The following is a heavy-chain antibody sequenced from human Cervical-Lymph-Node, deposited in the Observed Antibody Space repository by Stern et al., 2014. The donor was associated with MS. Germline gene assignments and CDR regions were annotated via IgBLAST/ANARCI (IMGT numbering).Heavy chain of an antibody. CDR3: APTSRYNWNDLDY. Sequence: VTLKESGPTQVKPTQTLTLTCTFSGFSLSTSGVGVGWIRQPPGKALECLAVIYWDDDGRFGPSLGSRLTITKDISKNQVVLTLTNMDTVDTGTYYWAPTSRYNWNDLDYWGQGTLVTVAS. CDR2: IYWDDDG. CDR1: GFSLSTSGVG. D-gene: IGHD1-20*01. J-gene: IGHJ4*02. V-gene: IGHV2-5*09.